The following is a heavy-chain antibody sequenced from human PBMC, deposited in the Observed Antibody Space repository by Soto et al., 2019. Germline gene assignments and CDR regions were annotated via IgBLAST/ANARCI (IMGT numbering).Heavy chain of an antibody. V-gene: IGHV3-74*01. D-gene: IGHD1-26*01. CDR2: INSDGSRI. CDR3: ARVATGSYNWFDP. Sequence: EVELVESGGGLVQPGGSIRLSCAASGFSFSTYWMHWVRQAPGKGLVWVSRINSDGSRINYGDSVKGRFTVSRDNAKNTVYLQMNSLRADDTAVYYCARVATGSYNWFDPWGQRTLVTVSS. CDR1: GFSFSTYW. J-gene: IGHJ5*02.